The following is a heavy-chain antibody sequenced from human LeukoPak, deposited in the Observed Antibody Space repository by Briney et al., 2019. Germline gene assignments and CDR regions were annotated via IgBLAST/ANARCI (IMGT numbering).Heavy chain of an antibody. CDR2: IFPGDSDT. D-gene: IGHD1-14*01. J-gene: IGHJ4*02. Sequence: GESLQISCKGSGYTFINNWIVWGRQMPGKGLEWMGIIFPGDSDTRYSPSFQGLVTISADKSINTAYLQWSSLKASDTAIYYCARESRLTYPEYWGQGTLVSVSS. CDR3: ARESRLTYPEY. V-gene: IGHV5-51*01. CDR1: GYTFINNW.